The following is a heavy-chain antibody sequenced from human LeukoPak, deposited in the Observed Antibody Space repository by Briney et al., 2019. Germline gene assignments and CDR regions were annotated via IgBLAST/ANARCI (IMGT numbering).Heavy chain of an antibody. CDR1: GFTFSAFA. V-gene: IGHV3-23*01. CDR2: IFPSGGEI. D-gene: IGHD2-8*02. J-gene: IGHJ4*02. Sequence: GGSLRLSCAASGFTFSAFAMIWVRQPPGKGLEWVSSIFPSGGEIHYADSVRGRFTISRDNSKSTLSLQMNSLRADDTAIYYCATYRQVLLPFESWGQGTLVTVSS. CDR3: ATYRQVLLPFES.